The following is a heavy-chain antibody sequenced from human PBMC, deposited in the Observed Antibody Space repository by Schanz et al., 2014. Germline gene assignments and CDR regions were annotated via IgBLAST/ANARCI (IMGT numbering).Heavy chain of an antibody. CDR1: GITFSSHS. CDR3: ARIGGSVFDY. CDR2: ITYNGGTI. Sequence: EVHLVESGGGLVQPGGSLRLSCAASGITFSSHSFNWVRQAPGKGLEWISYITYNGGTIYYADSVKGRFTISRDNAKNSLYREMNSLRAEDTAVYYCARIGGSVFDYWAQGTLVTVSS. D-gene: IGHD3-10*01. V-gene: IGHV3-48*01. J-gene: IGHJ4*02.